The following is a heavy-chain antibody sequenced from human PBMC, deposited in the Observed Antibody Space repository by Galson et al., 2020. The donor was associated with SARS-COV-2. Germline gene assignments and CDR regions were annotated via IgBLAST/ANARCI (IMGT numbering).Heavy chain of an antibody. CDR2: INNSGAT. D-gene: IGHD3-16*01. V-gene: IGHV4-38-2*01. J-gene: IGHJ5*01. CDR1: GYSITSGYY. CDR3: ARLRPLIQVLTNWVDS. Sequence: SETLSLTCHVSGYSITSGYYWGWIRQPPGKGREWIGDINNSGATYSRPSRKRRVTMSVDTSENQFSRKLTSVTAADTAGQYCARLRPLIQVLTNWVDSWGQGTLVTVSS.